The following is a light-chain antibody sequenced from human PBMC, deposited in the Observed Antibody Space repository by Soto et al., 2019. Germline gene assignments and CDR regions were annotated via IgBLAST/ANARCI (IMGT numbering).Light chain of an antibody. Sequence: QSALTQPASVSGSPGQSITISCTGTSSDVGGYNYVSWYQQHPGKAPKLMIYEVSNRPSGVSNRFSGSKSGNTASLTISGLQAEDDADYYCCSYTSSSTLAVFGGGTKLTVL. V-gene: IGLV2-14*01. CDR1: SSDVGGYNY. CDR2: EVS. CDR3: CSYTSSSTLAV. J-gene: IGLJ2*01.